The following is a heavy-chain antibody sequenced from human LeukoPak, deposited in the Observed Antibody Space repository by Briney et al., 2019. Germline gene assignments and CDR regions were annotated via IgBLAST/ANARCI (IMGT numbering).Heavy chain of an antibody. V-gene: IGHV1-18*01. CDR3: AILQSIVVVPAAIQGDDY. CDR2: IIAYNGNT. J-gene: IGHJ4*02. Sequence: ASVKVSCKASGYTFTSYGIIWVRQAPGQGLEWMGWIIAYNGNTNYAQNLQGRVTMTTDTSTSTAYMELRSLRSDDTAVYYCAILQSIVVVPAAIQGDDYWGQGTLVTVSS. CDR1: GYTFTSYG. D-gene: IGHD2-2*01.